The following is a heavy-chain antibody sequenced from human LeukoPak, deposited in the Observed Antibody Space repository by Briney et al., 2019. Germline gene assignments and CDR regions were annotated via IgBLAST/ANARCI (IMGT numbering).Heavy chain of an antibody. CDR1: GHTFNSYD. V-gene: IGHV1-8*01. D-gene: IGHD3-10*01. CDR3: ARDQGTYYYGSGSYIQDAKPLMTPNWFDP. Sequence: ASVKVSCKTSGHTFNSYDINWVRQTTGQGLEWMGWMNPHSGNTDYAQKLQGRVTITRNTSISTVYMELSRLRSDDTAVYYCARDQGTYYYGSGSYIQDAKPLMTPNWFDPWGQGTLVTVSS. J-gene: IGHJ5*02. CDR2: MNPHSGNT.